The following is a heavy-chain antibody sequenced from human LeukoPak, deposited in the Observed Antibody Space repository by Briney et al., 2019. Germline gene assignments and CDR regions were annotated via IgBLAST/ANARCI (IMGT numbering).Heavy chain of an antibody. CDR1: GGSFSGYY. CDR2: INHSGST. D-gene: IGHD1-26*01. J-gene: IGHJ4*02. CDR3: ARASSQVGATAIPDY. Sequence: KASETLSLTCAVYGGSFSGYYWSWIRQPPGKGLEWIGEINHSGSTNYNPSLKSRVTISVDTSKNQFSLKLSSVTAADTAVYYCARASSQVGATAIPDYWGQGTLVTVSS. V-gene: IGHV4-34*01.